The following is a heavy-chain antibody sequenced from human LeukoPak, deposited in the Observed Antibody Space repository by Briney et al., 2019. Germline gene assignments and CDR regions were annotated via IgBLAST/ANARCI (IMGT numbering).Heavy chain of an antibody. CDR3: AATYYDILTGYFNYYYGMDV. J-gene: IGHJ6*02. V-gene: IGHV1-18*01. Sequence: ASVKVSCKASGYTFTSYGISWVRQAPGQGLAWMGWISAYNGNTNYAQKLQGRVTMTTDTSTSTAYMELRSLRSDDTAVYYCAATYYDILTGYFNYYYGMDVWGQGTTVTVSS. CDR1: GYTFTSYG. CDR2: ISAYNGNT. D-gene: IGHD3-9*01.